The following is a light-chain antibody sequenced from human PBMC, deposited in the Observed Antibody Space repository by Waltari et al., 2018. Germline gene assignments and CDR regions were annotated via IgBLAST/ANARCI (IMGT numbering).Light chain of an antibody. CDR3: CSYAGASTSLYV. CDR2: GVT. CDR1: SSDVGSYNL. Sequence: QSALTQSASVSGSPGQSITISCTGTSSDVGSYNLVSWYQRHPGNAPTLMISGVTKRPSGVSNRFSGSQSGNTASLTISGLQSEDEADEYCCSYAGASTSLYVFGTGTKVTVL. V-gene: IGLV2-23*02. J-gene: IGLJ1*01.